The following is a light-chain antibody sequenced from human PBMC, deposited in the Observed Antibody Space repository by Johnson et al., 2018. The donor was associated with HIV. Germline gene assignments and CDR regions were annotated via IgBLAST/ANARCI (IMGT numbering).Light chain of an antibody. CDR3: GTWDSSLSAGNV. J-gene: IGLJ1*01. CDR1: SSDMGNYA. V-gene: IGLV1-51*01. CDR2: DNN. Sequence: QPVLTQPPSVSAAPGQKVTISCSGSSSDMGNYAVSWYQQLPGTAPKLLIYDNNKRPSGIPDRFSGSKSGTSATLGITGLQTGDEADYYCGTWDSSLSAGNVFGTGTKVTVL.